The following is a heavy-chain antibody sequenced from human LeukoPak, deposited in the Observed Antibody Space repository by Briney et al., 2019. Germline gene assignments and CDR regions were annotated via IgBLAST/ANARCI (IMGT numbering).Heavy chain of an antibody. J-gene: IGHJ4*02. CDR2: MDPSGSQT. D-gene: IGHD1-1*01. CDR3: AVWTSDNY. CDR1: GFTFNGSW. V-gene: IGHV3-7*01. Sequence: FTSSASGFTFNGSWMNWVRQAPGKGLEWVANMDPSGSQTRYVDSVKGRFTISKDDPGTSLYLEMHSLRAEDTAIYYCAVWTSDNYWGQGALVTVSS.